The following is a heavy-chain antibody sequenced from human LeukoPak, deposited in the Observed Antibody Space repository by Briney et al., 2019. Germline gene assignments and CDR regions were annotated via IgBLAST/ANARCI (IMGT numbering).Heavy chain of an antibody. V-gene: IGHV3-23*01. J-gene: IGHJ3*02. CDR2: ISGSGGST. D-gene: IGHD3-22*01. CDR1: GFTFSSYG. CDR3: AKDLIVVVITTDGAFDI. Sequence: GGSLRLSCAASGFTFSSYGMSWVRQAPGKGLEWVSAISGSGGSTYYADSVKGRFTISRDNSKNTLYLQMNSLRAEDTAVYYCAKDLIVVVITTDGAFDIWGQGTMVTVSS.